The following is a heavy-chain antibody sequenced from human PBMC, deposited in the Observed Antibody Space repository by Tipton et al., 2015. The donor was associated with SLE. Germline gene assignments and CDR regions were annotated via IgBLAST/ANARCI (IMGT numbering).Heavy chain of an antibody. V-gene: IGHV3-48*03. D-gene: IGHD6-13*01. CDR2: IHSTGRTM. CDR3: ANENRAALGFDY. CDR1: GFSFHDYE. Sequence: SLRLSCAASGFSFHDYEMNLVRQAPGKGLEWVSYIHSTGRTMYYADSVKGRFTISRDNAKNSLYLQMNSLRAEDTAVYYCANENRAALGFDYWGQGTLVTVSS. J-gene: IGHJ4*02.